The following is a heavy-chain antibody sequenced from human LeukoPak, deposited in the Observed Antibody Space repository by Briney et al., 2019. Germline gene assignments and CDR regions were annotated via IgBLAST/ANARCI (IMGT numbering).Heavy chain of an antibody. V-gene: IGHV3-30*02. D-gene: IGHD1-26*01. Sequence: GGSLRLSCAASGFTFSGFGMHWVRQAPGKGLEWVAYIHTDQTIQYYADSVKGRFTISRDNSKNTLYLQMNSLRAEDTAVYYCARSRRRELLGTYFDYWGQGTLVTVSS. CDR2: IHTDQTIQ. CDR1: GFTFSGFG. CDR3: ARSRRRELLGTYFDY. J-gene: IGHJ4*02.